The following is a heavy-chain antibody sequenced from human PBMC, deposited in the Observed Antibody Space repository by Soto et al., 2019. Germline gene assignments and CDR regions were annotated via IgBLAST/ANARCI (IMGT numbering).Heavy chain of an antibody. CDR3: ARGQRFSDWFDP. J-gene: IGHJ5*02. Sequence: SETLSLTCSVSGGTISGYYWTWIRRPAGKGLEWIGRIYSSGNTKYNPSLQSRVTMSLDTSNNQFSLRLTSVTAADTAVYYCARGQRFSDWFDPWGQGTLVTVSS. CDR1: GGTISGYY. CDR2: IYSSGNT. D-gene: IGHD3-3*01. V-gene: IGHV4-4*07.